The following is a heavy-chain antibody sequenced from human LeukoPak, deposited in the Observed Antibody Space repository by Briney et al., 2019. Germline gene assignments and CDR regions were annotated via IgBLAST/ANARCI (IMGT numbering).Heavy chain of an antibody. Sequence: ASVKVSCKASGYTFTSYGISWVRQAPGQGLEWMGWISSYDGNTNYAQKLQDRLTMTTDTSTSTVYMELRSLRSDDTAVYYCGGNGVVSPYYFDYWGQGTLVTVSS. CDR2: ISSYDGNT. J-gene: IGHJ4*02. CDR1: GYTFTSYG. CDR3: GGNGVVSPYYFDY. D-gene: IGHD3-3*01. V-gene: IGHV1-18*01.